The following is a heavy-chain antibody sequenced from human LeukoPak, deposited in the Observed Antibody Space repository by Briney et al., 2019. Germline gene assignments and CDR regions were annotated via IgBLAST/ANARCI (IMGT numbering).Heavy chain of an antibody. J-gene: IGHJ4*02. D-gene: IGHD6-13*01. CDR1: GFTFSSYS. Sequence: GGSLRLSCAASGFTFSSYSMNWVRQAPGKGLEWVSSISSSSSYIYYADSVKGRFTISRDNAKNSLYLQMNSLRAEDTAVYYCARLFGGSSWYLDYWGQGTLVTVSS. CDR2: ISSSSSYI. CDR3: ARLFGGSSWYLDY. V-gene: IGHV3-21*01.